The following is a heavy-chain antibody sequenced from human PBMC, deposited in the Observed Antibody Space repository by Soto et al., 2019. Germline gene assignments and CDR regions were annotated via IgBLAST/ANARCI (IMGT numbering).Heavy chain of an antibody. CDR3: VSAPTSFDI. CDR2: INPNRGSA. J-gene: IGHJ4*02. Sequence: HVQLVQSGAEVKRPGASVKVSCKASGFPFTSFFIHWVRQAPGQGLEWMGVINPNRGSANYAQKFQVRLTLTRDTASSTAYMDLSSLKSEDTALYYCVSAPTSFDIWVQGTMVNVSS. V-gene: IGHV1-46*01. CDR1: GFPFTSFF.